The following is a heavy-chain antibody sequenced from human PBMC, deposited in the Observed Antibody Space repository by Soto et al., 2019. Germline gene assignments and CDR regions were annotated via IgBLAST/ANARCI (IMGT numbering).Heavy chain of an antibody. V-gene: IGHV4-31*03. J-gene: IGHJ4*02. Sequence: SETLSLTCTVSGGSISSGCYYWSWIRQHPGKGLEWIGYIYYSGSTYYNPSLKSRVTISVDTSKNQFSLKLSSVTAADTAVYYCARVISYGPFDYWGQGTLVTVSS. CDR1: GGSISSGCYY. D-gene: IGHD5-18*01. CDR2: IYYSGST. CDR3: ARVISYGPFDY.